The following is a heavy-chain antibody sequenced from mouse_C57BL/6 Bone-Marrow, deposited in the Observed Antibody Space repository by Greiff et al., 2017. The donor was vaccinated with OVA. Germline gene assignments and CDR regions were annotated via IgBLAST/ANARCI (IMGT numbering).Heavy chain of an antibody. CDR2: IDPANGNT. V-gene: IGHV14-3*01. D-gene: IGHD1-1*01. CDR1: GFNINNTY. Sequence: EVQLVESVAELVRPGASVKLSCTASGFNINNTYMHWVKQRPEQGLEWIGRIDPANGNTKYAPKFQGKATITADTSSNTAFLQLSRLTSEDTAIYYCASGGTAVVAPHWYFDVWGTGTTVTVSS. J-gene: IGHJ1*03. CDR3: ASGGTAVVAPHWYFDV.